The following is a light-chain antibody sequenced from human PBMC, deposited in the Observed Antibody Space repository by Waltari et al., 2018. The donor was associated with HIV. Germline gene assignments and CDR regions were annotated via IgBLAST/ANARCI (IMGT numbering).Light chain of an antibody. CDR3: HSSDGSGTYG. J-gene: IGLJ1*01. Sequence: SYELTQPPSVSVSPGQTARITCSGDALPKQYVYWYQQKPGQAPVLVIYEDTGMLSGIRERVSGCSTRSAVTLTISGVQAADEADYCCHSSDGSGTYGFRTGTEVT. CDR2: EDT. V-gene: IGLV3-25*03. CDR1: ALPKQY.